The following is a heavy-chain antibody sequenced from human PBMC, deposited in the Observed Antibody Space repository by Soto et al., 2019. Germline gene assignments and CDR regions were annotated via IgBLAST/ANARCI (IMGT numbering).Heavy chain of an antibody. D-gene: IGHD3-10*02. Sequence: QVQLLQSGPRLVKPSETLSLTCTVASRSISSYSWSWLRQPPGKGLEWIGDAYYSGTTNYNSSLKSRATISIDTSKNLFSLPLNSVTAADTAVYYCARTPFDYFGRGTHLYYFDFWDQGALVTVSS. CDR3: ARTPFDYFGRGTHLYYFDF. CDR2: AYYSGTT. V-gene: IGHV4-59*01. CDR1: SRSISSYS. J-gene: IGHJ4*02.